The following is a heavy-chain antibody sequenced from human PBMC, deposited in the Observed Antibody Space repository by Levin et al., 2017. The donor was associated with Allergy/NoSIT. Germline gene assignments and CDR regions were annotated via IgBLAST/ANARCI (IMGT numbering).Heavy chain of an antibody. CDR2: ISSSSSTI. CDR3: ARDPPRPGSGSDGRPLT. J-gene: IGHJ5*02. Sequence: GGSLRLSCAASGFTFSSYSMNWVRQAPGKGLEWVSYISSSSSTIYYADSVKGRFTISRDNAKNSLYLQMNSLRAEDTAVYYCARDPPRPGSGSDGRPLTWGQGTLVTVSS. V-gene: IGHV3-48*01. D-gene: IGHD3-10*01. CDR1: GFTFSSYS.